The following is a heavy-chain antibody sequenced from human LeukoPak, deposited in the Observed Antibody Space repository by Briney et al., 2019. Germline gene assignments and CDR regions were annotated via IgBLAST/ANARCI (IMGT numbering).Heavy chain of an antibody. Sequence: GGPLRLSCAVSGFPFSSYSMTWVRQAPGKGLEWVSYISSTSSTVYYADSVKGRITTSRDNAKNSLYLQMNSLRAEDTAVYYCARGDPDISFGVAGEAFDIWGQGTMVTVSS. V-gene: IGHV3-48*04. CDR3: ARGDPDISFGVAGEAFDI. CDR2: ISSTSSTV. D-gene: IGHD3-3*01. CDR1: GFPFSSYS. J-gene: IGHJ3*02.